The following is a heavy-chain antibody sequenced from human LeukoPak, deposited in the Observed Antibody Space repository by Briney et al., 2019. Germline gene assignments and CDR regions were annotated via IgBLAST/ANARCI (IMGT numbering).Heavy chain of an antibody. D-gene: IGHD3-22*01. CDR3: ASLSYYDSSGYSFDY. V-gene: IGHV1-18*01. CDR1: GYTFSNYG. J-gene: IGHJ4*02. CDR2: ISAYNGNT. Sequence: GASVKVSCKASGYTFSNYGISWVRQAPGQGLEWMGWISAYNGNTNYAQKVQGRVTMSTDTSTNTAYMELSSLRSEDTAVYYYASLSYYDSSGYSFDYWGQGTLVTVSS.